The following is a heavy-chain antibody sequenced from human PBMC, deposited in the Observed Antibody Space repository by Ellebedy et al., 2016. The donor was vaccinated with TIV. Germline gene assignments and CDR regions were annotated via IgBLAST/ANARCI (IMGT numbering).Heavy chain of an antibody. CDR1: GFTLSNSA. CDR2: IKYDGIQK. CDR3: GTGKTADSRQSIAC. D-gene: IGHD2-21*02. Sequence: GESLKISCAASGFTLSNSAMHWVRQAPGKGLEWVALIKYDGIQKNYADSVKGRFTISRDTSKNTLYLQMNSLRAEDTALYYCGTGKTADSRQSIACWGQGTLVTVSS. J-gene: IGHJ4*02. V-gene: IGHV3-33*03.